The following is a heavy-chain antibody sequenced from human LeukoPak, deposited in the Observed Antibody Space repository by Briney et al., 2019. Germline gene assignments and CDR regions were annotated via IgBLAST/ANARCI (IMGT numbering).Heavy chain of an antibody. CDR3: AREILGGFNPGAY. CDR2: IHRWGSP. D-gene: IGHD1-14*01. V-gene: IGHV4-4*02. CDR1: LDSTPSNFW. Sequence: SETLSLTCTVSLDSTPSNFWSWVRQPPAKKLAWIGEIHRWGSPNYNQSLPSRVTISIDRSRNQIVLELSSVTAADTAVDYCAREILGGFNPGAYWGQGTLVTVSS. J-gene: IGHJ4*02.